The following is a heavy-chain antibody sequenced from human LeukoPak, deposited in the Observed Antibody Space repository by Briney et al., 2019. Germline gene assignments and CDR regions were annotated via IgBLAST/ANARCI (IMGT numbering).Heavy chain of an antibody. D-gene: IGHD6-13*01. CDR2: ISYDGSNK. V-gene: IGHV3-30*18. Sequence: GRSLRLSCAASGFTFSSYGMHWVRQAPGKGLEWEAVISYDGSNKYYADSVKGRFTISRDNSKNTLYLQMNSLRAEDTAVYYCAKTTGIAAAGPKGGGYYFDYWGQGTLVTVSS. J-gene: IGHJ4*02. CDR1: GFTFSSYG. CDR3: AKTTGIAAAGPKGGGYYFDY.